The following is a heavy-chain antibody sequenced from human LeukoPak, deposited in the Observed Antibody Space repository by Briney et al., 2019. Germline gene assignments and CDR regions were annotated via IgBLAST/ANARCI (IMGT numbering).Heavy chain of an antibody. Sequence: PGGSLRLSCAAFGFIFSNREMNWVRQAPGKGLEWVSYISSTGRTIYYADSVKGRFTISRDNAKNSVFLQMNSLRGEDTAVYYCARTLIAAVGASKNWLDPWGQGTLVTVSS. J-gene: IGHJ5*02. CDR1: GFIFSNRE. V-gene: IGHV3-48*03. CDR3: ARTLIAAVGASKNWLDP. D-gene: IGHD6-25*01. CDR2: ISSTGRTI.